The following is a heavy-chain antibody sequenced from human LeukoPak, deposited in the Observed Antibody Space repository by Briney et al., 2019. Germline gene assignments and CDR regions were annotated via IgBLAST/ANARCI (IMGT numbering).Heavy chain of an antibody. CDR1: GGSFSGYY. CDR2: INHTGNT. Sequence: SETLSLTCAVYGGSFSGYYWSWIRQPPGRGLEWIGEINHTGNTNYNPSLKSRVTISVDTSKNQFSLKLSSVTAADTAVYYCARDGDYLGRGTLVTVSS. J-gene: IGHJ4*02. V-gene: IGHV4-34*01. CDR3: ARDGDY.